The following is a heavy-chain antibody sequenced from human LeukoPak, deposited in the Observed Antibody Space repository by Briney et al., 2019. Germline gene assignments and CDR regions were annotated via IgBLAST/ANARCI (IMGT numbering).Heavy chain of an antibody. CDR1: GDSINNYY. CDR3: ARMTYSRHFDY. V-gene: IGHV4-4*07. D-gene: IGHD6-13*01. J-gene: IGHJ4*02. CDR2: IYSSGTT. Sequence: ASETLSLTCTVSGDSINNYYWTWIRQPAGKGLEWIGRIYSSGTTNYNPSLKSRVTMSVDTSKNQFSLNLYSVTAADTAVYYCARMTYSRHFDYWGQGTLVTVSS.